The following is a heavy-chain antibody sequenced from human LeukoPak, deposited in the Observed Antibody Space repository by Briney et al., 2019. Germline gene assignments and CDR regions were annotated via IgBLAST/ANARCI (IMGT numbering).Heavy chain of an antibody. CDR1: GGSISSSSYY. D-gene: IGHD3-3*01. J-gene: IGHJ4*02. CDR2: IYYSGST. V-gene: IGHV4-39*01. Sequence: SETLSLTCTVSGGSISSSSYYWGWIRQPPGKGLEWIGSIYYSGSTYYNPSLKSRVTISVDTSKNQFSLKLSSVTAADTAVYYCARRTIFGVVSYFDYWGQGTLVTVSS. CDR3: ARRTIFGVVSYFDY.